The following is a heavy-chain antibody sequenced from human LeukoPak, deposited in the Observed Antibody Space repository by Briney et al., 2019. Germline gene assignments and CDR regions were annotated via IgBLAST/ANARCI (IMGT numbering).Heavy chain of an antibody. J-gene: IGHJ5*01. V-gene: IGHV3-23*01. CDR1: GFAFSFYA. D-gene: IGHD6-19*01. Sequence: GGSLRLSCAASGFAFSFYAMSWLRPPPGKGLEWVSTIDANSGTTSYAASVRGRFTISRDNSKNTLYLQVNTLRADDAATYYCAKPVSGGLAVTADRFYPWGQGTLVVVSS. CDR3: AKPVSGGLAVTADRFYP. CDR2: IDANSGTT.